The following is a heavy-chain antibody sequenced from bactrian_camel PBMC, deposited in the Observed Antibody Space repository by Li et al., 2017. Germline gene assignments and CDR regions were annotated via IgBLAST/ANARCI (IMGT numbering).Heavy chain of an antibody. CDR1: GFTFSGYY. V-gene: IGHV3S28*01. CDR3: VRALDTWCSGNYCAAGSGGSLNY. J-gene: IGHJ4*01. D-gene: IGHD2*01. Sequence: QLVESGGGLVQPGGSLRLSCAASGFTFSGYYMSWVRQAPGKELEWVSTLNTGGYTTYYADSVKGRFTASRDNAKNTVYLQMNSLKPEDTAVYYCVRALDTWCSGNYCAAGSGGSLNYWGQGTQVTVS. CDR2: LNTGGYTT.